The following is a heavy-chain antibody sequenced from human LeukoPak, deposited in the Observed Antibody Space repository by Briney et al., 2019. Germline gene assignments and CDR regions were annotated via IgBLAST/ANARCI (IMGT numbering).Heavy chain of an antibody. Sequence: GGSLRLSCAASGFTFSSYSMNWVRQAPGKGLEWVSDISSSSSTIYYADSVKGRFTISRDNAKNSLYLQMNSLRAEDTAVYYCARDGGDFWSGYYLFDYWGQGTLVTVSS. CDR3: ARDGGDFWSGYYLFDY. D-gene: IGHD3-3*01. V-gene: IGHV3-48*01. CDR2: ISSSSSTI. CDR1: GFTFSSYS. J-gene: IGHJ4*02.